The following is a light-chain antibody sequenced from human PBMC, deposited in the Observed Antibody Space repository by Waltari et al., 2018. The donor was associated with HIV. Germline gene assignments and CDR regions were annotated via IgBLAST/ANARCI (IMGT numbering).Light chain of an antibody. CDR3: QVWDSSTDLRV. V-gene: IGLV3-21*02. CDR1: NMGSKG. J-gene: IGLJ2*01. CDR2: DDS. Sequence: SYVLTQPPSVSVAPGQTARITCGGNNMGSKGVPRYQQKPSQAPVLVVYDDSARPSGIPERFSGSSSWNTATLTISRVEAGDEADFYCQVWDSSTDLRVFGGGTKLTVL.